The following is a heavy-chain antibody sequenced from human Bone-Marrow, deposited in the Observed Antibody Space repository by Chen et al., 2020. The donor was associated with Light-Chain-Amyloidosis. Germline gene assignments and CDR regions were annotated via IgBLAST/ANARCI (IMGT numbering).Heavy chain of an antibody. Sequence: EVQLEQAVPEVNQPAESLKTSCMGDGNTFPNYWIGWGRQMPGKGLEWMGVIYPDDSDARYSPSVEGQVTISADKSITTAYLQWRSLKASDTAMYYCARRRDGYNFDYWGQGTLVTVSS. V-gene: IGHV5-51*01. D-gene: IGHD5-12*01. CDR1: GNTFPNYW. CDR3: ARRRDGYNFDY. J-gene: IGHJ4*02. CDR2: IYPDDSDA.